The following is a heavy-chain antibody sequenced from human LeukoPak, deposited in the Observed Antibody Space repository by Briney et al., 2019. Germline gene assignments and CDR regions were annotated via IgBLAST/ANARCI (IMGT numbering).Heavy chain of an antibody. V-gene: IGHV4-34*01. CDR1: GGSLGGYY. CDR3: ARASDYYDRSGYSYYFDY. J-gene: IGHJ4*02. Sequence: SETLSLTCAVYGGSLGGYYWSWIRQPPGKGLEWIGEINHSGSTNYNPSLMSRVTISVDTSKNQFSLKLSSVTAADTAVYYCARASDYYDRSGYSYYFDYWDQGTLLTVSS. CDR2: INHSGST. D-gene: IGHD3-22*01.